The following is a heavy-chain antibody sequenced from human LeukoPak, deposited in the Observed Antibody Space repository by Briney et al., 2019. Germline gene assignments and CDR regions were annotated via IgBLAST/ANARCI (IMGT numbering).Heavy chain of an antibody. Sequence: SETLSLTCTVSGDSISSSSYYWGWIRQPPGKGLEWIGSIYHSGSTYYNPSLKSRVTISVDTSKNQFSLKLSSVTAADTAVYYCARDRPGRITMVRGVISPWGQGTLVTVSS. CDR1: GDSISSSSYY. J-gene: IGHJ5*02. CDR2: IYHSGST. V-gene: IGHV4-39*07. D-gene: IGHD3-10*01. CDR3: ARDRPGRITMVRGVISP.